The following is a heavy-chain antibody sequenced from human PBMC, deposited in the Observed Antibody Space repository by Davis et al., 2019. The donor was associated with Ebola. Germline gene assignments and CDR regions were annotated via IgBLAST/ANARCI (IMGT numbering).Heavy chain of an antibody. CDR3: ARDYYDNSGYVHGGFDI. CDR2: IYYSGST. V-gene: IGHV4-30-4*01. CDR1: GGSISSYY. J-gene: IGHJ3*02. D-gene: IGHD3-22*01. Sequence: SETLSLTCTVSGGSISSYYWSWIRQPPGKGLEWIGYIYYSGSTYYNPSLKSRVTISVDTSKNQFSLKLSSVTAADTAVYYCARDYYDNSGYVHGGFDIWGQGTTVTVSS.